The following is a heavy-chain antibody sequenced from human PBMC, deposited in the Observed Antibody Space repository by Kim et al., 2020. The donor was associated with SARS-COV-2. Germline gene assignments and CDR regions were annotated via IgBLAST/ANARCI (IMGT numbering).Heavy chain of an antibody. V-gene: IGHV1-18*01. CDR3: ARDASTVYGSGRNPYYFDY. J-gene: IGHJ4*02. CDR1: GYTFTSYG. CDR2: ISAYNGNT. Sequence: ASVKVSCKASGYTFTSYGISWVRQAPGQGLEWMGWISAYNGNTNYAQKLQGRVTMTTDTSTSTAYMELRSLRSDDTAVYYCARDASTVYGSGRNPYYFDYWGQGTLVTVSS. D-gene: IGHD3-10*01.